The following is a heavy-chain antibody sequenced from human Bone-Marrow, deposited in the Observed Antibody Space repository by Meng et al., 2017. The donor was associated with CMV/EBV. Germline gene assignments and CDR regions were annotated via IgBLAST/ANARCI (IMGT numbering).Heavy chain of an antibody. CDR2: INHSGST. J-gene: IGHJ4*02. D-gene: IGHD1-14*01. CDR3: ARRTTLFDY. V-gene: IGHV4-34*01. Sequence: SETLSLTCAVHGGSFSGYYWSWIRQPPGKGLEWIGEINHSGSTNYNPSLKSRVTISVDTSKNQFSLKLSSVTAADTAVYYCARRTTLFDYWGQGTLVTVSS. CDR1: GGSFSGYY.